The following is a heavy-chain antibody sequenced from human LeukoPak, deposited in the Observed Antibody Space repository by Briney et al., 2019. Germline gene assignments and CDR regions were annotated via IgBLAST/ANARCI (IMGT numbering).Heavy chain of an antibody. V-gene: IGHV3-7*01. CDR3: ARDSGSASSGLFDS. D-gene: IGHD2-15*01. Sequence: GGSLRLSCEASGFNFFNFWMTWVRQAPGKGLEWVANIKQDGSDKYYGDAVKGRFTISRDNARNSMYLEMKNLRAEDTAIYYCARDSGSASSGLFDSWGQGALVTVSS. J-gene: IGHJ4*02. CDR2: IKQDGSDK. CDR1: GFNFFNFW.